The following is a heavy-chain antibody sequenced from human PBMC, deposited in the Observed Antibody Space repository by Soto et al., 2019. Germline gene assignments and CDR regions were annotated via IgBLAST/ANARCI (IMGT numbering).Heavy chain of an antibody. CDR1: GFSVSNNY. Sequence: ELQLVESGGGLVQPGGSLRLSCAASGFSVSNNYISWVRQAPGKGLEWVSVVFSGGTTYYADSVKGRFTVSRDSAENKLYLQMSSLRAEDKAVDYCARGGEPQYSHYYFTDVWCQGTTVTVSS. V-gene: IGHV3-66*01. CDR2: VFSGGTT. CDR3: ARGGEPQYSHYYFTDV. J-gene: IGHJ6*03. D-gene: IGHD3-16*01.